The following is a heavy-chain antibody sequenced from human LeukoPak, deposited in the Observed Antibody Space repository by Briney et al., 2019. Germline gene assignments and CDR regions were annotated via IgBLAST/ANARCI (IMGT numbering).Heavy chain of an antibody. CDR3: ARADSGYDFHY. CDR1: GYSISSGYY. Sequence: PSETLSLTCAVSGYSISSGYYWGWIRQPPGKGLEWIGSIYHSGSTYYNPSLKSRVTISVDTSKNPLSLKLSSVTAVDTAVYYCARADSGYDFHYWGQGTLVTVSS. CDR2: IYHSGST. J-gene: IGHJ4*02. V-gene: IGHV4-38-2*01. D-gene: IGHD5-12*01.